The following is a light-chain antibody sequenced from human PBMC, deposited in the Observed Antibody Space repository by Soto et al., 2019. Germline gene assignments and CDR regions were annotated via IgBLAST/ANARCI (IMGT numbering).Light chain of an antibody. CDR3: SSYAGSSNV. CDR1: SSDVGGYDY. J-gene: IGLJ1*01. CDR2: DVT. Sequence: QSALTQPASVSGSPGQSITIFCTGTSSDVGGYDYVSWYQQHPDKAPKLMIYDVTNRPSGVSNRFSGSKSGNTASLTISGLQAEDEADYYCSSYAGSSNVFGTGTKLTVL. V-gene: IGLV2-14*01.